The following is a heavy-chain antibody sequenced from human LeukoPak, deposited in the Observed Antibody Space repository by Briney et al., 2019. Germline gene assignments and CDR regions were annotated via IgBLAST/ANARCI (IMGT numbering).Heavy chain of an antibody. CDR1: RYTFTGYY. V-gene: IGHV1-2*02. CDR2: INPNSGGT. J-gene: IGHJ3*02. CDR3: ARIQNPYYGSGRKAFVI. Sequence: ASVKVSCKASRYTFTGYYMHWVRQAPGQGLEWMGWINPNSGGTNYAQKFQGRVTMTRDTSISTAYMELSRLRSDDTAVYYCARIQNPYYGSGRKAFVIWGQGTMVTVSS. D-gene: IGHD3-10*01.